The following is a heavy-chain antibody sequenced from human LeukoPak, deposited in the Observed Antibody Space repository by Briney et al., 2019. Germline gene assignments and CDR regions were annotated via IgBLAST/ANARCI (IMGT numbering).Heavy chain of an antibody. J-gene: IGHJ4*02. D-gene: IGHD6-19*01. CDR2: INPNSGGT. CDR3: ASGYSSGWAGDY. CDR1: GYTFTAYY. Sequence: ASVKVSCKASGYTFTAYYLHWVRQAPGQGLEWMGWINPNSGGTNFVQKFQGRVTMTRDTSINTAYMELRRLRSDDTAVYYCASGYSSGWAGDYWGQGTLVTASS. V-gene: IGHV1-2*02.